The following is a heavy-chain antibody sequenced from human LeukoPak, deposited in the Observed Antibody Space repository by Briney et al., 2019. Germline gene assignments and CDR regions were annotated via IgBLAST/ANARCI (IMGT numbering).Heavy chain of an antibody. J-gene: IGHJ6*03. V-gene: IGHV4-59*08. CDR2: IYYSGST. Sequence: KPSETLSLTCTVSGGSISSYYWSWIRQPRGKGLEWIGYIYYSGSTNYNPSLKSRVTISVDTSKNQFSLKLSSVTAADTAVYYCAALAVAGPYYYYYYMDVWGKGTTVTVSS. CDR1: GGSISSYY. CDR3: AALAVAGPYYYYYYMDV. D-gene: IGHD6-19*01.